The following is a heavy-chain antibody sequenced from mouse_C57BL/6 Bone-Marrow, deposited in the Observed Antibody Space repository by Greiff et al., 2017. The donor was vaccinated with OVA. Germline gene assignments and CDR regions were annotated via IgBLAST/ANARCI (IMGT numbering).Heavy chain of an antibody. CDR2: IYPGDGDT. J-gene: IGHJ4*01. V-gene: IGHV1-82*01. D-gene: IGHD1-1*01. Sequence: QVQLQQSGPELVKPGASVKISCKASGYAFSSSWMNWVKQRPGKGLEWIGRIYPGDGDTNYNGKFKGKATLTADKSSSTAYMQLSSLTSEDSAVYFCARSILRYYAMDYWGQGTSVTVSS. CDR1: GYAFSSSW. CDR3: ARSILRYYAMDY.